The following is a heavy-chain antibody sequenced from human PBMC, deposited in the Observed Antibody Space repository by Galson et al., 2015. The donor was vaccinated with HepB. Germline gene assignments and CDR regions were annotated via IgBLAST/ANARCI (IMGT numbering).Heavy chain of an antibody. D-gene: IGHD2-2*01. CDR2: TSYDGSQT. V-gene: IGHV3-30-3*01. CDR1: GFTFDRHA. J-gene: IGHJ4*02. CDR3: ARDWCGIPSCYEDY. Sequence: SLRLSCAASGFTFDRHAMHWIRQAPGKGLEWLAITSYDGSQTRYAGSGKGRFSIFRDNSKNTLFLQMNNLRVEDTAVYYCARDWCGIPSCYEDYWGQGTLVVVSS.